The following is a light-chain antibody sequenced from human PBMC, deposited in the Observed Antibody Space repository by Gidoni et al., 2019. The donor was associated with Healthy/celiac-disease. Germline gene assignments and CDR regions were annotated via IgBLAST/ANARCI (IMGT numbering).Light chain of an antibody. CDR1: QDISNY. V-gene: IGKV1-33*01. CDR3: QKYDNLPPYT. J-gene: IGKJ2*01. Sequence: DIQITPSPSSLSASVGDRVTITCQASQDISNYLNWYQQKPGKAPKLLIYDASNVETGVPSRFSGSGAGTDFTFTISSLQPEEMATYYCQKYDNLPPYTFGQXTKLEIK. CDR2: DAS.